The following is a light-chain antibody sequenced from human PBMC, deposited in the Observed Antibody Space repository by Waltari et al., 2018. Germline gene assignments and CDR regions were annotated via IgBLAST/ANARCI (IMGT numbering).Light chain of an antibody. J-gene: IGLJ3*02. Sequence: QSALTQPPSASGSPGQSVTISCTGATIAAYNYISWYQQHPGKAPKLIIHEVHKRPSGVPTRFAGPKSGNTASLTVSGLQPEDESNYYCFAYLGSDSWVFGGGTKLTVL. V-gene: IGLV2-8*01. CDR2: EVH. CDR1: TIAAYNY. CDR3: FAYLGSDSWV.